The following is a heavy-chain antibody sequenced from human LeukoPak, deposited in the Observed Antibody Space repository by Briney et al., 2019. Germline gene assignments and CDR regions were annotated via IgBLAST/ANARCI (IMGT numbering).Heavy chain of an antibody. CDR1: GASISIYY. CDR2: IYYSGST. D-gene: IGHD6-19*01. V-gene: IGHV4-59*01. CDR3: ARDSYSNGWSAFQH. J-gene: IGHJ1*01. Sequence: SETLSLTCTVSGASISIYYWSWIRQPPGKGLECLGYIYYSGSTNYNPSLKSRVTISVDTSKNQFSLKLSSVTAADTAVYYCARDSYSNGWSAFQHWGQGTLVTVSS.